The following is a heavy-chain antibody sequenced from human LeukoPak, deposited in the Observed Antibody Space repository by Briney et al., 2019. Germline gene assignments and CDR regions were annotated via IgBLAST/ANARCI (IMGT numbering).Heavy chain of an antibody. D-gene: IGHD3-16*01. CDR1: GFTFSSFS. Sequence: GGSLRLSCAASGFTFSSFSMNWVRQAPGKGLEWVAYISGSSSSIYYADSVQGRFTISRDNAKNSLYLQMNSLRDEDTAVYYCARGLGAFEYWGQGTLVTVSS. J-gene: IGHJ4*02. CDR3: ARGLGAFEY. CDR2: ISGSSSSI. V-gene: IGHV3-48*02.